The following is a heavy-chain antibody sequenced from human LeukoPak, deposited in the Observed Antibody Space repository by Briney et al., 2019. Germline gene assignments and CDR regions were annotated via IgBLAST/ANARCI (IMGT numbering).Heavy chain of an antibody. J-gene: IGHJ4*02. Sequence: GGSLRLSCAASGFTFSSYAMSWVRQAPGKGLEWVAIIRYDGDNEYYADSVKGRFTISRDNSKNTVHLQMNSLRAEDTAVYYCAKDLGNTWSLGFDNWGQGTLVTVSS. D-gene: IGHD6-13*01. CDR2: IRYDGDNE. CDR3: AKDLGNTWSLGFDN. V-gene: IGHV3-30*02. CDR1: GFTFSSYA.